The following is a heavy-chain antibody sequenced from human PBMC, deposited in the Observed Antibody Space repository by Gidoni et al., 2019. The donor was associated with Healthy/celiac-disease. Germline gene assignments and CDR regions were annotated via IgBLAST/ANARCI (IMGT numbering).Heavy chain of an antibody. CDR2: IWYDGSNK. J-gene: IGHJ6*03. V-gene: IGHV3-33*01. Sequence: QVQLVESGGGVVQPGRSLRLSCAASGFTFSRSGMHWVRQAPGKGLEWVAVIWYDGSNKYYADSVKGRFTISRDNSKNTLYLQMNSLRAEDTAVYYCARDGGGRDAPYYDFWSAKRDYYYMDVWGKGTTVTVSS. D-gene: IGHD3-3*01. CDR3: ARDGGGRDAPYYDFWSAKRDYYYMDV. CDR1: GFTFSRSG.